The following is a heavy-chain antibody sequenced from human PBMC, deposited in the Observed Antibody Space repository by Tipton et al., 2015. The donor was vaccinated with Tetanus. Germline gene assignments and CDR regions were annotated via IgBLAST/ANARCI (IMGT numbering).Heavy chain of an antibody. Sequence: QLVQSGGEVKKPGESLKISCKGSGYIFNNYWIGWVRQMPGKGLEWMGIIYPGDSDTRYSPSFQGQVTISVDKSISTAYLQWSSLKASDTSMFSCARAHCSDGVCNFDFWGQGVLVTVAS. CDR3: ARAHCSDGVCNFDF. CDR2: IYPGDSDT. J-gene: IGHJ4*02. CDR1: GYIFNNYW. D-gene: IGHD2-8*01. V-gene: IGHV5-51*01.